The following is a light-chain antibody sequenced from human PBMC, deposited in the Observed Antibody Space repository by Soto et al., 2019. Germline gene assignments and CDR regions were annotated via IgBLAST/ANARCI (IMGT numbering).Light chain of an antibody. CDR3: QQRNNWPLT. CDR2: DAS. J-gene: IGKJ4*01. Sequence: EIVLTQSPATLSLSPGERATLSCRASQSVSSYLAWYKQKPGQAPRLLIYDASNRATGIPARFSGSGSGTEFTLTISSLEPEDFEVYYCQQRNNWPLTFGGGTKVDIK. V-gene: IGKV3-11*01. CDR1: QSVSSY.